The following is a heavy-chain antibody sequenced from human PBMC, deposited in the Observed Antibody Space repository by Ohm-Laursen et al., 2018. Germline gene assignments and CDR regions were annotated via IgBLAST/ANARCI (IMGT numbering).Heavy chain of an antibody. D-gene: IGHD2/OR15-2a*01. CDR3: ARAGIGNIAWFDP. Sequence: SDTLSLTCTVSGGSISSYYWSWIRQPPAKGLEWISYIYYTGSTNYNPSLKSRVTISVDTSKNQFSLMLSSATAADTAVDDCARAGIGNIAWFDPWGQGTLVTVSS. V-gene: IGHV4-59*12. J-gene: IGHJ5*02. CDR2: IYYTGST. CDR1: GGSISSYY.